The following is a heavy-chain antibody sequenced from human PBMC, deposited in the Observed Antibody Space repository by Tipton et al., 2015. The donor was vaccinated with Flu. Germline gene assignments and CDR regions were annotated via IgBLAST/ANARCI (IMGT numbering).Heavy chain of an antibody. CDR1: GDAIRSGYL. Sequence: TLSLTCSVSGDAIRSGYLWAWIRQAPGKGLEWIAYIHRSGSSACNLSLRSRVSISLEKSKNQFSLQMRSVTAADTAVYYCARRDYTNYVSDPKNWFDPWGQGTLVTVSS. V-gene: IGHV4-38-2*01. J-gene: IGHJ5*02. D-gene: IGHD4-11*01. CDR2: IHRSGSS. CDR3: ARRDYTNYVSDPKNWFDP.